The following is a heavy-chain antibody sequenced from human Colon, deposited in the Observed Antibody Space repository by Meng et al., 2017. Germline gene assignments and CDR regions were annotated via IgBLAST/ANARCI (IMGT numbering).Heavy chain of an antibody. CDR2: INQDGSER. D-gene: IGHD2-2*01. V-gene: IGHV3-7*01. CDR3: ATGLPSAMRSALAY. J-gene: IGHJ4*02. Sequence: GGSLRLSCAAPGFTFSTHWMTWVRQAPGKGLEWVANINQDGSERTYVDSVKGRFAISRDDAKNSLYLQMDGLRVEDTAVYYCATGLPSAMRSALAYWGQGTLVTVSS. CDR1: GFTFSTHW.